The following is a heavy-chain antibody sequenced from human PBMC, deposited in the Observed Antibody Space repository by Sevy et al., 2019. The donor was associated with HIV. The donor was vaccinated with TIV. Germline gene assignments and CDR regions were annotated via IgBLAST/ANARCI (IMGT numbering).Heavy chain of an antibody. V-gene: IGHV1-2*02. J-gene: IGHJ6*03. CDR3: AKNTGDRYYYYMDV. CDR2: INPNSGDT. Sequence: ASVKVSCKASGYTFTGYYMHWVRQAPGQGLEWMGWINPNSGDTNYAQKFQGTVTMTRDTSISTAYMELSRLRSDDTAVYYCAKNTGDRYYYYMDVWGKGTTVTVSS. CDR1: GYTFTGYY. D-gene: IGHD3-16*01.